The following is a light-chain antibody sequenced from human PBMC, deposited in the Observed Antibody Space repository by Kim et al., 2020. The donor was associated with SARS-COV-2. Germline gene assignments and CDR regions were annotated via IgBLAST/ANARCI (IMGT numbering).Light chain of an antibody. Sequence: PGQSITISCTGTSSDVGGYNYVSWYQQHPGKAPKLMIYDVSKRPSGVSNRFSGSKSGNTASLTISGLQAEDEADYYCSSYTSSSVVFGGGTKLTVL. CDR3: SSYTSSSVV. J-gene: IGLJ2*01. CDR2: DVS. CDR1: SSDVGGYNY. V-gene: IGLV2-14*04.